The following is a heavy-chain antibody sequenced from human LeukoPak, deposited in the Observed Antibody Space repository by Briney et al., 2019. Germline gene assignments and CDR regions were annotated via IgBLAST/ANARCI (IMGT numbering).Heavy chain of an antibody. CDR2: IYPGDSAT. J-gene: IGHJ4*02. V-gene: IGHV5-51*01. CDR1: GYSFNSYW. Sequence: GESLKISCKGSGYSFNSYWIGWVRQMPGKGLGWMGIIYPGDSATRYNPSFQGQVTLSADKSISTAYLQWSSLKASDTAMYYCARRGYYEGSGSYDYWGQGTLVTVSS. CDR3: ARRGYYEGSGSYDY. D-gene: IGHD3-22*01.